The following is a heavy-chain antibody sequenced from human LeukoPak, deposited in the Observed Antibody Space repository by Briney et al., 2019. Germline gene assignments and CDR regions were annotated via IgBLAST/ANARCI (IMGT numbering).Heavy chain of an antibody. Sequence: GRSLRLSCAASGFTFSSYGMHWVRQAPGKGLEWVAVISYDGSNKYYADSVKGRFTISRDNSKNTLYLQMNSLRAEDTAVYYCAKSGSYEGLDYWGQGTLVTVSS. V-gene: IGHV3-30*18. J-gene: IGHJ4*02. CDR3: AKSGSYEGLDY. CDR1: GFTFSSYG. D-gene: IGHD1-26*01. CDR2: ISYDGSNK.